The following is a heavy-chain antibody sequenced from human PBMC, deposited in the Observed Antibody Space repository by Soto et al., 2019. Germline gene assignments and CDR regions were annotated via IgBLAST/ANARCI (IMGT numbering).Heavy chain of an antibody. CDR3: ARVGPAHYYDSSGYYSPLDY. D-gene: IGHD3-22*01. V-gene: IGHV1-69*01. CDR2: IIPMFGTA. CDR1: GDTFSSYA. Sequence: QVQLVQSGAEVKKPGSSVKVSCKASGDTFSSYAINWVRQAPGQGLEWMGGIIPMFGTANYAQKFKGRVRITAGESTSTVYMELSSLRSEATAVYYCARVGPAHYYDSSGYYSPLDYWGQGTLVTVSS. J-gene: IGHJ4*02.